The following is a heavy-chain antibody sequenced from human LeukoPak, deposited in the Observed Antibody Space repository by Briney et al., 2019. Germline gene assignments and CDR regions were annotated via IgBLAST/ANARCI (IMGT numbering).Heavy chain of an antibody. V-gene: IGHV4-59*08. CDR1: GGSISSYY. Sequence: PSETLSLTCTVSGGSISSYYWSWLRQPPGKGLEWIGYIYYSGSTNYNPSLKSRVTISVDTSKNQFSLKLSSVTAADTAVYYCARHSYSSGWYGSYYFDYWGQGTLVTVSS. CDR2: IYYSGST. D-gene: IGHD6-19*01. CDR3: ARHSYSSGWYGSYYFDY. J-gene: IGHJ4*02.